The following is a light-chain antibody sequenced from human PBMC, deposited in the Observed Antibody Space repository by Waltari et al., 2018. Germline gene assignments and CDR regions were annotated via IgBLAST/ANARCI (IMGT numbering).Light chain of an antibody. CDR2: QDN. J-gene: IGLJ2*01. CDR1: KLGDKY. CDR3: QVSDSSTVV. V-gene: IGLV3-1*01. Sequence: SYELTQPPSVSVSLGQTASITCPGDKLGDKYACWYQQRPGQSPVLVIYQDNRRPSGIPERFSGSNSGNTATLTISGTQAMDEADYYCQVSDSSTVVFGGGTKLTVL.